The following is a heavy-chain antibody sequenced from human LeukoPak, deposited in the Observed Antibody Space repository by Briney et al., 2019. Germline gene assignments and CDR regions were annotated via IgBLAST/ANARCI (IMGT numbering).Heavy chain of an antibody. D-gene: IGHD4-11*01. CDR2: INHSGST. CDR3: ARGVLNYSNHQSLRYYFDY. V-gene: IGHV4-34*01. CDR1: GGSFSGYY. J-gene: IGHJ4*02. Sequence: PSETLSLTCAVYGGSFSGYYWSWIRQPPGKGLEWIGEINHSGSTNYNPSLKSRVTISVDTSKNQFSLKLSSVTAADTAVYYCARGVLNYSNHQSLRYYFDYWGQGTLVTVSS.